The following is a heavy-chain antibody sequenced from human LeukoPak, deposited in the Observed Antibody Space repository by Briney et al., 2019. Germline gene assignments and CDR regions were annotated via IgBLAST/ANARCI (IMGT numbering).Heavy chain of an antibody. J-gene: IGHJ3*02. CDR3: TRDRSALDT. CDR2: ISNIGTT. V-gene: IGHV4-59*01. Sequence: SETLSLTCTVSGASISSYFWTWIRQSPGKGLEWIGYISNIGTTNYNPSLKSRVTISGDTSKNQFSLKLTSVTAADTAVYYCTRDRSALDTWGQGTMVTVSS. CDR1: GASISSYF.